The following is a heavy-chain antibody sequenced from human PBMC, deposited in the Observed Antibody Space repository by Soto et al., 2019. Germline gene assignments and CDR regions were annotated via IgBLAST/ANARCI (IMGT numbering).Heavy chain of an antibody. CDR2: IYYSGVT. J-gene: IGHJ5*02. D-gene: IGHD3-10*01. Sequence: QVQLQESGPGLVKPSQTLSLTCTVSVDSITSGGYYWTWIRKHRGKVLEWIGYIYYSGVTYNNPSPLSRFTISVDTSKNKFSPKLRAVTAAGPAVYDCARDLRGRGSGRFDPWGQGTLVTVSS. V-gene: IGHV4-31*03. CDR1: VDSITSGGYY. CDR3: ARDLRGRGSGRFDP.